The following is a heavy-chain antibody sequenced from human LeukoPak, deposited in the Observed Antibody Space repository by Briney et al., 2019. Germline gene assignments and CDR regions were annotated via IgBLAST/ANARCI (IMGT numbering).Heavy chain of an antibody. Sequence: SVKVPCKASGGTFSSYAISWVRQAPGQGLEWMGGIIPIFGTANYAQKFQGRVTITADESTSTAYMELSSLRSEDTAVYYCAREGLEYSSAGGFDYWGQGTLVTVSS. CDR1: GGTFSSYA. V-gene: IGHV1-69*13. J-gene: IGHJ4*02. D-gene: IGHD6-6*01. CDR2: IIPIFGTA. CDR3: AREGLEYSSAGGFDY.